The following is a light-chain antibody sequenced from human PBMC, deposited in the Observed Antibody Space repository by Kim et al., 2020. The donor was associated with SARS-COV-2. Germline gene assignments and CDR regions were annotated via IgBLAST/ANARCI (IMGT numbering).Light chain of an antibody. CDR3: QQNYRTPPPT. J-gene: IGKJ4*02. CDR1: QDIGTH. CDR2: AAS. V-gene: IGKV1-39*01. Sequence: DIQMTQYSSSLSASVGDRVTITCRASQDIGTHLNWYQQKARKAPKLLIHAASYLENGVPSRFGGSGSGADFTLTINNLQPEDFAAYYCQQNYRTPPPTFGGGTKVDIK.